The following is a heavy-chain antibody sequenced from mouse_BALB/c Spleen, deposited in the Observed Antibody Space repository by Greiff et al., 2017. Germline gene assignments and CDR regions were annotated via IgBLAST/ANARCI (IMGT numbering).Heavy chain of an antibody. Sequence: VQLQQSGAELVKPGASVKLSCKASGYTFTSYWMHWVKQRPGQGLEWIGEINPSNGRTNYNEKFKSKATLTVDKSSSTAYMQLSSLTSEDSAVYYCAREGLRRYAMDYWGQGTSVTVSS. D-gene: IGHD2-4*01. J-gene: IGHJ4*01. CDR1: GYTFTSYW. CDR2: INPSNGRT. CDR3: AREGLRRYAMDY. V-gene: IGHV1S81*02.